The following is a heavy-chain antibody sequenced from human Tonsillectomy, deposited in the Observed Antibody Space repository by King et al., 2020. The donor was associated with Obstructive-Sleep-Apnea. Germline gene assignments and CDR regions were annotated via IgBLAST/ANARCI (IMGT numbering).Heavy chain of an antibody. CDR2: INAGNVNT. CDR1: GYTFINYA. CDR3: SRGGYSYGYIAYIDY. D-gene: IGHD5-18*01. J-gene: IGHJ4*02. V-gene: IGHV1-3*01. Sequence: QLVQSGAEVKKPGASVKVSCKASGYTFINYAMHWVRQAPGQRLEWMGWINAGNVNTKYSQQFQGRVTITRDTSANTAYMELSSLRSEDTAVYYCSRGGYSYGYIAYIDYWGQGTLVTVSS.